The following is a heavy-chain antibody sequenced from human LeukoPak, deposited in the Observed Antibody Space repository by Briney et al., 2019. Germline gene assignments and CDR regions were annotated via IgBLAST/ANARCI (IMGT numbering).Heavy chain of an antibody. J-gene: IGHJ4*02. CDR1: GFTFSSYG. CDR3: AKEITTWFYYFDY. Sequence: RSLRLSCAASGFTFSSYGMHWVRQAPGKGLEWVAVISYDGSNKYYADSVKGRFTISRDNSKNTLYLQMNSLRAEDTAVYYCAKEITTWFYYFDYWGQGTLVTVSS. V-gene: IGHV3-30*18. CDR2: ISYDGSNK. D-gene: IGHD3-9*01.